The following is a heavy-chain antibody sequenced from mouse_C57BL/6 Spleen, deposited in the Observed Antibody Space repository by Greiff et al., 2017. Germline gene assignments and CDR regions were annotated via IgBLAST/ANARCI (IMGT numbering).Heavy chain of an antibody. V-gene: IGHV14-4*01. CDR3: ARSALYYGSSSAWFAY. CDR1: GFNIKDDY. CDR2: IDPENGDT. J-gene: IGHJ3*01. D-gene: IGHD1-1*01. Sequence: EVQLQQSGAELVRPGASVKLSCTASGFNIKDDYMHWVKQRPEQGLEWIGWIDPENGDTEYASKFQGKATITADTSSNTAYLQLSSLTSEDTAVYYCARSALYYGSSSAWFAYWGQGTLVTVSA.